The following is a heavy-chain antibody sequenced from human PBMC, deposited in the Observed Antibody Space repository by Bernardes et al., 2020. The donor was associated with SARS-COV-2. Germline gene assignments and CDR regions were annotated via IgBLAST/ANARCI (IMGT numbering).Heavy chain of an antibody. CDR2: ISDGGRDT. J-gene: IGHJ3*02. Sequence: GGSLRLSCEASGFTLNYAMTWVRQAPGKGLEWVSAISDGGRDTYYADSVKGRFTISRDNSKKTVYLQMSSLRADDTAVYYCAKDQVRGNGLYDPFDMWGQGTMVTVSA. D-gene: IGHD3-10*01. CDR3: AKDQVRGNGLYDPFDM. V-gene: IGHV3-23*01. CDR1: GFTLNYA.